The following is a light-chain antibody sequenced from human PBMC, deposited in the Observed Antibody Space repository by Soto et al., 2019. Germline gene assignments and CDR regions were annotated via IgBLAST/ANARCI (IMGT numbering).Light chain of an antibody. Sequence: EIVLTQSPGTLSLSPGERATLSCRASQSVSSSYLAWYQQKPGQAPRLLIYDTSTRATGIPARFSGSGSGTDFTLTISRLEPEDSAVYYCQQFDDSVTFGQGTRLEI. CDR3: QQFDDSVT. J-gene: IGKJ5*01. V-gene: IGKV3-20*01. CDR2: DTS. CDR1: QSVSSSY.